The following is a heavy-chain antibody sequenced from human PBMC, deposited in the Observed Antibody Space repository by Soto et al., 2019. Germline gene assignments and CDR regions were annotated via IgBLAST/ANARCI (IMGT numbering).Heavy chain of an antibody. CDR2: ISSSSSYI. D-gene: IGHD3-22*01. J-gene: IGHJ3*02. Sequence: EVQLVESGGGLVKPGGSLRLSCAASGFTFSSYSMNWVRQAPGKGLEWVSSISSSSSYIYYADSVKGRFTISRDNAKNSLYLQMNSLRAEDTAVYYCAREDPYDSSGDPDAFDIWGQGTMVTVSS. CDR3: AREDPYDSSGDPDAFDI. V-gene: IGHV3-21*01. CDR1: GFTFSSYS.